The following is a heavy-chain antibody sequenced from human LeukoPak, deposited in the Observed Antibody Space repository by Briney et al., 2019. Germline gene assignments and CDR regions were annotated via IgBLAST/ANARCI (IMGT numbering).Heavy chain of an antibody. CDR3: AKDLEVLLWFGPYSNFDY. Sequence: GGTLRLSCAASGFTFSSYGMSWVRQAPGKGLEWVSSINRSGGATYYADSVKGRFTISRDNSKNTLYLQMNSLRAEDTAVYYCAKDLEVLLWFGPYSNFDYWGQGTLVTVSS. CDR2: INRSGGAT. J-gene: IGHJ4*02. CDR1: GFTFSSYG. V-gene: IGHV3-23*01. D-gene: IGHD3-10*01.